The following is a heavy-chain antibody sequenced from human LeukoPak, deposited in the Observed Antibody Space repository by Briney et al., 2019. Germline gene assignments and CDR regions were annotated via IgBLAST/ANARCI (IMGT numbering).Heavy chain of an antibody. D-gene: IGHD2-2*01. V-gene: IGHV3-21*01. J-gene: IGHJ6*04. CDR3: ARDRSLDPRGIVVLPAENYYYGMDV. CDR1: GFTFSSCS. Sequence: KPGGSLRLSCAASGFTFSSCSMNWVRQAPGKGLEWVSSISSSSSYIYYADSVKGRFTISRDNAKNSLYLQMNSLRAEDTAVYYCARDRSLDPRGIVVLPAENYYYGMDVWGKGTTVTVSS. CDR2: ISSSSSYI.